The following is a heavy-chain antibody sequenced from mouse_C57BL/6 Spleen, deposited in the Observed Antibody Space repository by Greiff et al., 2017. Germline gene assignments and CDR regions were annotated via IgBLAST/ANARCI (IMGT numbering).Heavy chain of an antibody. J-gene: IGHJ2*01. D-gene: IGHD2-3*01. V-gene: IGHV1-82*01. CDR1: GYAFSSSW. Sequence: VQLQESGPELVKPGASVKISCKASGYAFSSSWMNWVKQRPGKGLEWIGRIYPGDGDTNYNGKFKGKATLTADESSSTAYMQLSSLTSEDSAVYFCGRLYDGYYVDYWGQGTTLTVYS. CDR3: GRLYDGYYVDY. CDR2: IYPGDGDT.